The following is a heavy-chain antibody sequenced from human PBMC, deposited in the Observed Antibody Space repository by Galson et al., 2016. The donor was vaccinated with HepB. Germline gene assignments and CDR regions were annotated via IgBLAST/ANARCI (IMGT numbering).Heavy chain of an antibody. Sequence: SETLSLTCTVSGGSISTSSHYWAWIRQSPGKGLDWIGSIHYSGRTYYNSSLKSRVTISLDTSKNQFSLKLASVTAADTALYYCARGSRAWGLGTMVTVSS. V-gene: IGHV4-39*02. D-gene: IGHD2-2*01. J-gene: IGHJ3*01. CDR3: ARGSRA. CDR2: IHYSGRT. CDR1: GGSISTSSHY.